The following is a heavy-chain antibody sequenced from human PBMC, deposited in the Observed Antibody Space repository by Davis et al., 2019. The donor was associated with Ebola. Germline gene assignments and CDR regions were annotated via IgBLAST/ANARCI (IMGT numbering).Heavy chain of an antibody. CDR1: GYTFTGYY. J-gene: IGHJ4*02. CDR2: INPHNGNT. V-gene: IGHV1-18*04. CDR3: ARAQFPTTSDH. D-gene: IGHD1-1*01. Sequence: ASVKVSCKASGYTFTGYYMHWVRQAPGQGLEWMGWINPHNGNTNYAQNVQGRVTMTTDTSTSTAYMEVGILRSDDTAVYYCARAQFPTTSDHWGQGTLVTVSS.